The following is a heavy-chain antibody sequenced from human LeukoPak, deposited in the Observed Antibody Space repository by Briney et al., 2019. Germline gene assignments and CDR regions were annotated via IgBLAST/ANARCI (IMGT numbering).Heavy chain of an antibody. Sequence: SETLSLTCTVSGGSISSSSYYWGWIRQPPGKGLEWIGSIYYSGSTYYNPSLKSRVTISVDTSKNQFSLKLSSVTAADTAVYYCARDRPYNWNYPTAGWFDPWGQGTLVTVSS. J-gene: IGHJ5*02. V-gene: IGHV4-39*07. CDR2: IYYSGST. CDR3: ARDRPYNWNYPTAGWFDP. CDR1: GGSISSSSYY. D-gene: IGHD1-7*01.